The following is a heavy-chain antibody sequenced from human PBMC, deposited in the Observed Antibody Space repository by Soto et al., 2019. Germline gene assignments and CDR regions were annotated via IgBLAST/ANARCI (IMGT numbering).Heavy chain of an antibody. Sequence: QVQLVQSGAEVKKPWSSVKVSCKASGGTFSSYAISWVRKAPGQGLEWMGGIIPIFGTANDAQKIQGRVTITADESTSTADMELSSLRAEDTAVYYCARGLAVRGVSLSFGVYWGQGTLVTVSS. J-gene: IGHJ4*02. D-gene: IGHD3-10*01. CDR3: ARGLAVRGVSLSFGVY. CDR1: GGTFSSYA. CDR2: IIPIFGTA. V-gene: IGHV1-69*01.